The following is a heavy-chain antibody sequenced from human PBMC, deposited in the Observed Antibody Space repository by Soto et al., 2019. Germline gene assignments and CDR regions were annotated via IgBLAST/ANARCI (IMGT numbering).Heavy chain of an antibody. Sequence: EVLLVESGGGLVQPGRSLKLSCAASGFVFKDSSIHWVRQASGKGLEWVGRIRDRAYNYATAYAASVEGRFTISRDDSDNTAYLHMSSLKTEDTAIYYCTRLISAAQDYWGQGTLVTVSS. CDR3: TRLISAAQDY. J-gene: IGHJ4*02. V-gene: IGHV3-73*01. D-gene: IGHD3-10*01. CDR1: GFVFKDSS. CDR2: IRDRAYNYAT.